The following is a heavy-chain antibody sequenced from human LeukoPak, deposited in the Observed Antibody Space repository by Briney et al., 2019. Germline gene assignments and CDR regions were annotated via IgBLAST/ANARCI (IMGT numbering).Heavy chain of an antibody. CDR1: GFTVSSNY. Sequence: GGSLRLSCAASGFTVSSNYMSWVRQAPGKGLEWVSVIYSGGGTYYADSVKGRFTISRDNSKNTLYLQMNSLRAEDTAVYYCAIYDSSGYYDYWGQGTLVTVSS. CDR3: AIYDSSGYYDY. D-gene: IGHD3-22*01. J-gene: IGHJ4*02. V-gene: IGHV3-53*01. CDR2: IYSGGGT.